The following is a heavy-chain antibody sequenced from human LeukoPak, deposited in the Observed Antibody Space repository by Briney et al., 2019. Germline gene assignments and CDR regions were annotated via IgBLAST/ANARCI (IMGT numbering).Heavy chain of an antibody. Sequence: ASVKVSCKASGYTFSSYGISWLRQAPGQGLEWMGWISAYYGDTNYAQKFQGRVTMTTDTSTSTLYMEVRSLRSDDTAVYYCARDHGHKSVDYWGQGTLVIVSS. CDR3: ARDHGHKSVDY. D-gene: IGHD2-21*01. V-gene: IGHV1-18*01. CDR1: GYTFSSYG. CDR2: ISAYYGDT. J-gene: IGHJ4*02.